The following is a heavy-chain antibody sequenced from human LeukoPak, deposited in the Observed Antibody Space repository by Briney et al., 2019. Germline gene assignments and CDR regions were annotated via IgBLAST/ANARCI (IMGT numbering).Heavy chain of an antibody. Sequence: PSETLSLTCTVSGGSISSYYWSWIRQPPGKGLEWIGYIYYSGSTNYNPSLKSRVTISVDTSKNQFSLKLSSVTAADTAVYYCARVGVGSRVPDYWGQGTLVTVSS. CDR3: ARVGVGSRVPDY. CDR2: IYYSGST. D-gene: IGHD3-10*01. V-gene: IGHV4-59*01. J-gene: IGHJ4*02. CDR1: GGSISSYY.